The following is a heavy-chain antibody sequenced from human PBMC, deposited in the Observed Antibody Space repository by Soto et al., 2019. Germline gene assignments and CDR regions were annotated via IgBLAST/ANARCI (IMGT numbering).Heavy chain of an antibody. CDR1: GFTFSSYG. J-gene: IGHJ4*02. CDR3: AKDLRRYSSSWYYFDY. CDR2: ISYDGSNK. Sequence: YLRLSCAASGFTFSSYGMHWVRQAPGKGLEWVAVISYDGSNKYYADSVKGRFTISRDNSKNTLYLQMNSLRAEDTAVYYCAKDLRRYSSSWYYFDYWGQGTLVTVSS. V-gene: IGHV3-30*18. D-gene: IGHD6-13*01.